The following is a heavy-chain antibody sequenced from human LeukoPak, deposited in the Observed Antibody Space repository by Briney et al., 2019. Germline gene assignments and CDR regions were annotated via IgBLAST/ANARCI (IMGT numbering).Heavy chain of an antibody. CDR2: IYSGGST. CDR3: VRGPYGSGSYR. Sequence: GGSLRLSCAASGFTVSSNYMSWVRQAPGKGLEWVSVIYSGGSTYYADSVKGRFTISRDNSKNTLYLQMNSLRAEDTAVYYCVRGPYGSGSYRWGQGTLVTVSA. CDR1: GFTVSSNY. V-gene: IGHV3-66*01. D-gene: IGHD3-10*01. J-gene: IGHJ4*02.